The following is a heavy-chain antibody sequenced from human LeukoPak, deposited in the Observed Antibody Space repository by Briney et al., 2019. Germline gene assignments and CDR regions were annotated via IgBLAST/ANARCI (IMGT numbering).Heavy chain of an antibody. V-gene: IGHV4-39*01. CDR2: SYYCGST. CDR1: GASISSSYYY. J-gene: IGHJ6*02. D-gene: IGHD6-19*01. CDR3: ARGGYSSGWSRRDYYYGMDV. Sequence: SETLSLTCTVYGASISSSYYYWGWIRQPPGKGREWIGSSYYCGSTYYNPSLKSRVTIPVDTSKNQFSHTLSSVTAADTAVYYCARGGYSSGWSRRDYYYGMDVWGQGTTVTVSS.